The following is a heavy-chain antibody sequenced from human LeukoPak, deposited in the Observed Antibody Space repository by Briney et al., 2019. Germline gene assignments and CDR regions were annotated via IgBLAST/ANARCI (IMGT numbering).Heavy chain of an antibody. CDR3: AKGLHGGVGYGVDV. D-gene: IGHD3-16*01. J-gene: IGHJ6*02. Sequence: GSLRLSCTASGFTFSNYAMTWVRQAPGKGLEWVSSISGTGGRTYSADSVKGRFTISRDNSKNTLYLQMKNLRVEHTAVYYCAKGLHGGVGYGVDVWGQGTTVSVSS. V-gene: IGHV3-23*01. CDR1: GFTFSNYA. CDR2: ISGTGGRT.